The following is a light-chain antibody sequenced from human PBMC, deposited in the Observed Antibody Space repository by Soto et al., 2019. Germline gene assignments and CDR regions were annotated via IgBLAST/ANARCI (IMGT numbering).Light chain of an antibody. J-gene: IGKJ1*01. CDR1: QSVSSSY. CDR3: HQYGKSPWT. V-gene: IGKV3-20*01. Sequence: EIVLTQSPGTLSLSPGKRATLSCRASQSVSSSYLAWYQQKPGQTPRLLIHGVSSRATGIPDRFSGSGSGTDFTLTISRLEPEDFAVSYCHQYGKSPWTFGQGTKVEIK. CDR2: GVS.